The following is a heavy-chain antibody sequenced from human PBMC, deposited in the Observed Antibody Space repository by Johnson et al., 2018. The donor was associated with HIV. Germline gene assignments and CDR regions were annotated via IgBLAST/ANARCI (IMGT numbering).Heavy chain of an antibody. CDR2: IYSDGST. CDR1: GFTVSSNY. V-gene: IGHV3-66*02. J-gene: IGHJ3*02. CDR3: AKTEDAFDI. Sequence: VQLVESGGGLAKPAWSPRLSCEASGFTVSSNYMSWVRQAPGKGLEWVSIIYSDGSTYFADSVKGRFPISRDNSKNTLYLQMNSLRAEDTAVYYCAKTEDAFDIWGQGTMVTVSS.